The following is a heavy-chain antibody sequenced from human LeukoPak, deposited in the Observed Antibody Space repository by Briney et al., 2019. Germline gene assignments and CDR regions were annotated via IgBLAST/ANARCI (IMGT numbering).Heavy chain of an antibody. J-gene: IGHJ4*02. Sequence: SETLSLTCTVSGYSISSGYYWGWIRQPPGKGLEWIGSIYHSGSTYYNPSLKSRVTISVGTSKNQFSLKLSSVTAADTAVYYCAREVVAWYWVGYYFDYWGQGTLVTVSS. D-gene: IGHD2-15*01. CDR1: GYSISSGYY. CDR2: IYHSGST. CDR3: AREVVAWYWVGYYFDY. V-gene: IGHV4-38-2*02.